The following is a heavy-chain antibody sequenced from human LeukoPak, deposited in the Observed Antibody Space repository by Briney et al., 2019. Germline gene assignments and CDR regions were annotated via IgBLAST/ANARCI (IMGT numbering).Heavy chain of an antibody. D-gene: IGHD3-22*01. CDR3: AKDPTDFDSSGQTYFDY. Sequence: GGFLRLPCAASGFTFSSCAMSWVRQAPGKGLEWVSGISASGGTTYYADSVKGRFTISRDNSKNTLVLQLNSLRAEDTAVYYCAKDPTDFDSSGQTYFDYWGQGTLVTVSS. CDR2: ISASGGTT. CDR1: GFTFSSCA. J-gene: IGHJ4*02. V-gene: IGHV3-23*01.